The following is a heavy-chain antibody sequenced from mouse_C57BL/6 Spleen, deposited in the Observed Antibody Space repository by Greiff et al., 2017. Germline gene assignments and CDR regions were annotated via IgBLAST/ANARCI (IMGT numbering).Heavy chain of an antibody. CDR1: GYAFSSSW. Sequence: QVQLQQSGPELVKPGASVKISCKASGYAFSSSWMNWVKQRPGKGLEWIGRIYPGDGDTNYNGKFKGKATLTADKSSSTAYMQLSSLTSEDSAVYFCAIITTCPRTDYWGQGTTLTVSS. CDR3: AIITTCPRTDY. D-gene: IGHD1-1*01. CDR2: IYPGDGDT. V-gene: IGHV1-82*01. J-gene: IGHJ2*01.